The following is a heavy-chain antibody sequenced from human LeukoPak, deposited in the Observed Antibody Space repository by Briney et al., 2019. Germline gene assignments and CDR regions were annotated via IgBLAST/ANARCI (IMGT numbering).Heavy chain of an antibody. CDR2: IYPGDSDT. D-gene: IGHD3-10*01. J-gene: IGHJ4*02. CDR3: EKYYGSGSYYKWDY. Sequence: GEALEISFKGSGYSFTSYWIGWVRQLPGKGLEWMGIIYPGDSDTRHSPSFQGQVTISADKSISTAYLQWSSLEASDTYMYSREKYYGSGSYYKWDYWGQGTLVTVSS. V-gene: IGHV5-51*01. CDR1: GYSFTSYW.